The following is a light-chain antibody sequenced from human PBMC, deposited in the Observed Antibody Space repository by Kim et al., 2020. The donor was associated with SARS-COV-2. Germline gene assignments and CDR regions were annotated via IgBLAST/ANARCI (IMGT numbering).Light chain of an antibody. V-gene: IGLV3-19*01. Sequence: ALGQTVRITCQGDSLRSYYASWYQQKPGQAPVLVIYGKNNRPSGNPDRFSGSSSGNTASLTITGAQAEDEADYYCNSRDSSGNLLVFGGGTQLTVL. CDR1: SLRSYY. J-gene: IGLJ2*01. CDR3: NSRDSSGNLLV. CDR2: GKN.